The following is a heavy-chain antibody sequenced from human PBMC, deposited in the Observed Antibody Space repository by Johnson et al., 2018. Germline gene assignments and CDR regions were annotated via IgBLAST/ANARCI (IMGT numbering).Heavy chain of an antibody. CDR3: ARGTIGGYVFWGGYYYYYMDV. Sequence: QVQLQQWGAGLLKPSETLSLTCAVYGGSFSGYYWSWIRQPPGKGLEWIGEINHSGSTNYNPSLKSRVTISVDTSKNPFSLKLSSVTAADTAVYYCARGTIGGYVFWGGYYYYYMDVWGKGTTVTVSS. J-gene: IGHJ6*03. V-gene: IGHV4-34*01. D-gene: IGHD3-3*01. CDR1: GGSFSGYY. CDR2: INHSGST.